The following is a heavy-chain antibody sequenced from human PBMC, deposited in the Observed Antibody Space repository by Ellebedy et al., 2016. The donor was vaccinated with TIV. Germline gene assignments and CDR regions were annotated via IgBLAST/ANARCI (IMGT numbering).Heavy chain of an antibody. Sequence: GESLKISXEASGFTFRASWMHWVRQAPGKGLVWVSRIHPDGSDTTYADSVKGRFTISRDTSKNTLYLQMDSLRAEDTAVYYCAKAYTHGGHWSPDYWGQGTLVTVSS. V-gene: IGHV3-74*01. CDR3: AKAYTHGGHWSPDY. CDR1: GFTFRASW. CDR2: IHPDGSDT. D-gene: IGHD3-3*01. J-gene: IGHJ4*02.